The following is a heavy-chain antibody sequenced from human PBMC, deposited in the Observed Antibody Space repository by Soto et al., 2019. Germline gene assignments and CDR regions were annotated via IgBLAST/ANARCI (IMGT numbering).Heavy chain of an antibody. CDR3: ARGSGYDYSSSGNFDY. J-gene: IGHJ4*02. D-gene: IGHD5-12*01. CDR2: IYYSGST. V-gene: IGHV4-59*01. CDR1: GGSISSYY. Sequence: PSETLSLTCTVSGGSISSYYWSWIRQPPGKGLEWIGYIYYSGSTNYNPSLKSRVTISVDTSKNQFSLKLSSVTAADTAVYYCARGSGYDYSSSGNFDYWGQGTPVTVSS.